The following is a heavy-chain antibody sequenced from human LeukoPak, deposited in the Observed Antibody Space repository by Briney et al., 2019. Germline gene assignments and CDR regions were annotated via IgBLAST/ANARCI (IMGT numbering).Heavy chain of an antibody. CDR1: GGSISTYY. D-gene: IGHD3-22*01. CDR3: ARDGYYYDSSGYYEKMYYFDY. CDR2: IYYSGST. V-gene: IGHV4-59*12. Sequence: SETLSLTCTVSGGSISTYYWSWIRQPPGKGLEWIGYIYYSGSTNSNPSLKSRVTISVDTSKNQFSLKLSSVTAADTAVYYCARDGYYYDSSGYYEKMYYFDYWGQGTLVTVSS. J-gene: IGHJ4*02.